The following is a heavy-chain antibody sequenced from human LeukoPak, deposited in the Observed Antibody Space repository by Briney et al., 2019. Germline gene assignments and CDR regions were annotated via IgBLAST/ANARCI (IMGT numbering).Heavy chain of an antibody. CDR2: IDPSGGST. Sequence: ASVRVSCKASAYTFNSYLLHWVRQAPGHGLEWMGMIDPSGGSTDYAQKFQGRVIMTRDTSTTTVYMELSSLRSEGTAVYYCARDLGLRGVTNWFDPWGQGTLVIVSS. CDR3: ARDLGLRGVTNWFDP. V-gene: IGHV1-46*02. CDR1: AYTFNSYL. J-gene: IGHJ5*02. D-gene: IGHD3-10*01.